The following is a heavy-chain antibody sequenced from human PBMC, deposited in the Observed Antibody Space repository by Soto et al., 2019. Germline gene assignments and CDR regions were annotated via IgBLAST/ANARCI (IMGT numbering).Heavy chain of an antibody. J-gene: IGHJ3*02. V-gene: IGHV4-39*07. Sequence: PSETLSLTCTVSGGSISSFSYYWGWIRQPPGKGLEWIGSIYYSGSTYSNPSLKSRVTMSVDTSKNQFSLKLSSVTAADTAVYYCAREKGDYGDSWHDAFDIWGQGTMVTVSS. CDR3: AREKGDYGDSWHDAFDI. CDR2: IYYSGST. CDR1: GGSISSFSYY. D-gene: IGHD4-17*01.